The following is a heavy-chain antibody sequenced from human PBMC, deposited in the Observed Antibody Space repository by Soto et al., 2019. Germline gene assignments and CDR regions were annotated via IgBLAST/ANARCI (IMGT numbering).Heavy chain of an antibody. CDR2: ISTTSGNT. CDR1: GYTFSSYS. CDR3: ARDNGYYDF. V-gene: IGHV1-18*01. Sequence: QIQMVQSGAEVKQPGASVKISCKTSGYTFSSYSINWVRQAPGQGLEWMAWISTTSGNTHYAERVQGRVTVTLDKSASTAFMEMWGLTSDDTAVYFCARDNGYYDFWGQGTLVTVSS. D-gene: IGHD2-8*01. J-gene: IGHJ4*02.